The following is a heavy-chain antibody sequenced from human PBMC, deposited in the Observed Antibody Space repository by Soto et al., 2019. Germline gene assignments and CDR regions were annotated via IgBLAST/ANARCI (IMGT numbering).Heavy chain of an antibody. D-gene: IGHD3-3*01. V-gene: IGHV4-39*01. CDR1: GGSISSSGDY. CDR3: ARHPDFWSGYSQIPY. CDR2: YYFGGST. J-gene: IGHJ4*02. Sequence: SETLSLTCIVSGGSISSSGDYWGWIRQPPGKGLEWIGSYYFGGSTYYNPSLKSRLTISADTSNNQLSLRLTSVTAADTAVYYCARHPDFWSGYSQIPYWGQGAQVTVSS.